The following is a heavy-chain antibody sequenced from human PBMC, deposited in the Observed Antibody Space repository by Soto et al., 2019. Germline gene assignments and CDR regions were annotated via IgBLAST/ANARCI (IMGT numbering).Heavy chain of an antibody. D-gene: IGHD2-15*01. V-gene: IGHV5-51*01. CDR2: IYPGDSDT. CDR1: GYSFTSYW. J-gene: IGHJ3*02. CDR3: ARQEGYCSGGGCTHAFDI. Sequence: GESLKISCKGSGYSFTSYWIGWVRQMPGKGLEWMGIIYPGDSDTRYSPSFQGQVTISADKSISTAYLQWSSLKASDTAMYYCARQEGYCSGGGCTHAFDIWGQGTMVTVS.